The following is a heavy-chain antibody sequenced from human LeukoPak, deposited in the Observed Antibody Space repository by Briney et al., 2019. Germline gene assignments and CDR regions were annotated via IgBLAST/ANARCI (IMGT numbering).Heavy chain of an antibody. J-gene: IGHJ4*02. CDR2: INPNSGGT. CDR1: GYTFTGHY. Sequence: AASVKVSCKASGYTFTGHYMHWVRQAPGQGLEWMGWINPNSGGTNYAQKFQGRVTMTRDTSISTAYMELSRLRSDDTAVYYCARSMVRGVLWAFDYWGQGTLVTVSS. D-gene: IGHD3-10*01. V-gene: IGHV1-2*02. CDR3: ARSMVRGVLWAFDY.